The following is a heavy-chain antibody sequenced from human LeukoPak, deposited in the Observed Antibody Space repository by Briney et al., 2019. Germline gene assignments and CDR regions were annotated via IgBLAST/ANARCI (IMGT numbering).Heavy chain of an antibody. J-gene: IGHJ6*02. D-gene: IGHD1-7*01. Sequence: GASVKVSCKASGYTFTSYGISWVRQAPGQGLEWMGWISAYNGNTNYAQELQGRVTMTTDTSTSTAYMELRSLRSDDTAVYYCARDFVELELRYYYYGMDVWGQGTTVTVSS. CDR2: ISAYNGNT. CDR1: GYTFTSYG. CDR3: ARDFVELELRYYYYGMDV. V-gene: IGHV1-18*01.